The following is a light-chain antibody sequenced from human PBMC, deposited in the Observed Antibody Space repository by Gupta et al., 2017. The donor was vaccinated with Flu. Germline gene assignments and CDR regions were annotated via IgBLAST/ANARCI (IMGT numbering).Light chain of an antibody. J-gene: IGLJ3*02. CDR3: QVWDSSSDHPSWV. CDR2: DDS. V-gene: IGLV3-21*02. CDR1: NIGSKS. Sequence: SYVLTQPPSVSVAPGPTARITCGGNNIGSKSVHWYQQKPGQAPVLVVYDDSDRPSGFPERFSGSNSGNTATLTISRVEAGDEADYYCQVWDSSSDHPSWVFGGGTKLTVL.